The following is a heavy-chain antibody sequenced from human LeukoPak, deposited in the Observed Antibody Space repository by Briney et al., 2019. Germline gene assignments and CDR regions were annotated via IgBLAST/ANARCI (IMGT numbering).Heavy chain of an antibody. J-gene: IGHJ4*02. CDR1: GFTFSSYS. CDR3: ARIAPTYYYDSSGYYYDY. CDR2: ISSSSSYI. Sequence: GGSLRLSCAASGFTFSSYSMNWVRQAPGKGLEWVSSISSSSSYIYYADSVKGRFTISRDNAKNSLYLQMNSLRAEDTAVYYCARIAPTYYYDSSGYYYDYWGQGTLVTVSS. V-gene: IGHV3-21*01. D-gene: IGHD3-22*01.